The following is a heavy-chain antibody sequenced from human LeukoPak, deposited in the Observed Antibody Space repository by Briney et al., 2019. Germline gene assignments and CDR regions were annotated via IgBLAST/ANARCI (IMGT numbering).Heavy chain of an antibody. CDR2: INPNSGGT. Sequence: GASVKVSCKASGYTFTGYYMHWVRQAPGQGLERMGWINPNSGGTNYAQKFQGWVTMTRDTSTSTVYMELSSPRSEDTAVYYCASGEVGVVYRAGGRYYYYYHAMDVWGQGTTVTVSS. J-gene: IGHJ6*02. CDR1: GYTFTGYY. V-gene: IGHV1-2*04. D-gene: IGHD2-15*01. CDR3: ASGEVGVVYRAGGRYYYYYHAMDV.